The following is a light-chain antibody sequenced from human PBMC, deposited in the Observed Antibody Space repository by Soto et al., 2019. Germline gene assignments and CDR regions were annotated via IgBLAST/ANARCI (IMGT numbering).Light chain of an antibody. Sequence: DIQMTQSPSSLSAAAGDRVTITCRASQNINNYLNWYQHRPGEAPKLLIFGASSLQRGVPSRFSGSGSGTEFTLTITSLQRDDFATYYCQQTYHPPPTFGPGTKVEI. J-gene: IGKJ1*01. CDR3: QQTYHPPPT. CDR1: QNINNY. V-gene: IGKV1-39*01. CDR2: GAS.